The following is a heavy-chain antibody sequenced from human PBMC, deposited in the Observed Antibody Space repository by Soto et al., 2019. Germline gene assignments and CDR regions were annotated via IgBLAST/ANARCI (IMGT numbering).Heavy chain of an antibody. CDR1: GGSFSGYY. Sequence: PSETLSLTCAVYGGSFSGYYWSWIRQPPGKGLEWIGEINHSGSTNYNPPLKSRVTISVDTSKNQFSLKLSSVTAADTAVYYCAREETVGANRYWGQGTLVTVSS. CDR2: INHSGST. D-gene: IGHD1-26*01. J-gene: IGHJ4*02. CDR3: AREETVGANRY. V-gene: IGHV4-34*01.